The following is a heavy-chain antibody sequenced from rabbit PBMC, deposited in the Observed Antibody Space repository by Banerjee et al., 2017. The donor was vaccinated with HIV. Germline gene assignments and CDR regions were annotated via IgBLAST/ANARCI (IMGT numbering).Heavy chain of an antibody. J-gene: IGHJ4*01. Sequence: QSLEESGGGLVQPEGSLTLTCTVSGFSLSSNAMCWVRQAPGKGLEWIACIYGSNLGSTAYASWVKGRFTISKTSSTTVTLQMTSLTAADTATYFCARDGVADYGYTFNLWGPGTPGHRL. CDR3: ARDGVADYGYTFNL. D-gene: IGHD6-1*01. CDR1: GFSLSSNA. V-gene: IGHV1S40*01. CDR2: IYGSNLGST.